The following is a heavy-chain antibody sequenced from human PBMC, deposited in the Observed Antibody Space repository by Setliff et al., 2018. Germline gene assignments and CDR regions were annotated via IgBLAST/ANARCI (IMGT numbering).Heavy chain of an antibody. CDR2: LFDGGSA. D-gene: IGHD3-22*01. Sequence: SETLSLTCDVSGYSISSGYCWGWIRQPPVKGLEWIGSLFDGGSAYYSPSLKSRASISLDASKNQFALKLTSATAADTAVYYCARDPHYDPTYSLPGHAFDFWGQGIMVTVSS. CDR1: GYSISSGYC. V-gene: IGHV4-38-2*02. J-gene: IGHJ3*01. CDR3: ARDPHYDPTYSLPGHAFDF.